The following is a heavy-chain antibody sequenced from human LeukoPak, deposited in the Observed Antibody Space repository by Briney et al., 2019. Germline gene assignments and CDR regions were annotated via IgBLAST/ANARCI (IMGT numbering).Heavy chain of an antibody. V-gene: IGHV3-23*01. CDR2: ISAPGDST. CDR1: GFTFSKFA. Sequence: GGSLRLSCAASGFTFSKFAMSWVRQAPGKGLEWVSSISAPGDSTYYADSVKGRFTISRDNSKNTLFLLMKSPSAEDAAVYYCARDAGKGAKDFEFDYWGQGVRVIVSS. J-gene: IGHJ4*02. D-gene: IGHD1-14*01. CDR3: ARDAGKGAKDFEFDY.